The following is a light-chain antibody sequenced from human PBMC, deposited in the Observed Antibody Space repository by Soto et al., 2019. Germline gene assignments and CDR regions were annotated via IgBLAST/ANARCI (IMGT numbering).Light chain of an antibody. V-gene: IGKV1-6*01. J-gene: IGKJ2*01. CDR3: LQDYNYPYT. CDR1: QAIRND. Sequence: AIQMTQSPSSLSASVGDRVTITCRASQAIRNDLGWYQQKPGKAPKLVIYGASRLQSGVPSRFSGSGSGTDFTLTISSLQPEDFATYYCLQDYNYPYTFGQGTKVGIK. CDR2: GAS.